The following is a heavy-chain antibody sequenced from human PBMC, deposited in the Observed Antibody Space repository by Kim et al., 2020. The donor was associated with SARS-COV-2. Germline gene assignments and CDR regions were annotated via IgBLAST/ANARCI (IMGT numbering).Heavy chain of an antibody. Sequence: DSVKGRFTISRDNSKNTLYLQMNSLRAEDTAVYYCAKFMITFGGVKTFDYWGQGTLVTVSS. CDR3: AKFMITFGGVKTFDY. V-gene: IGHV3-23*01. D-gene: IGHD3-16*01. J-gene: IGHJ4*02.